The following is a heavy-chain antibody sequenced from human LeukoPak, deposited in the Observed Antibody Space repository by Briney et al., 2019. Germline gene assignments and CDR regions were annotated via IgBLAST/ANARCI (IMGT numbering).Heavy chain of an antibody. CDR3: ARSIAVADPFDP. V-gene: IGHV4-59*01. CDR2: IYYSGST. CDR1: GGSISSYY. D-gene: IGHD6-19*01. J-gene: IGHJ5*02. Sequence: SETLSLTCTVSGGSISSYYWSWIRQPPGKGLEWIGDIYYSGSTNYNPSLKSRVTISVDTSKNQFSLKLSSVTAADTAVYYCARSIAVADPFDPWGQGTLVTVSS.